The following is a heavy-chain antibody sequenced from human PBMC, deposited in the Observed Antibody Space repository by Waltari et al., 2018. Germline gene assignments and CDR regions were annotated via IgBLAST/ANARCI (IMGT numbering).Heavy chain of an antibody. D-gene: IGHD1-26*01. J-gene: IGHJ6*02. Sequence: EVQLVESGGGLVKPGGSLRLSCAASGFTFRSYSMNWVRQAPGKGLEWVSSISSSSSYIYYADSVKGRFTISRDNAKNSLYLQMNSLRAEDTAVYYCARGGVGARYSNYYGMDVWGQGTTVTVSS. CDR2: ISSSSSYI. CDR1: GFTFRSYS. V-gene: IGHV3-21*01. CDR3: ARGGVGARYSNYYGMDV.